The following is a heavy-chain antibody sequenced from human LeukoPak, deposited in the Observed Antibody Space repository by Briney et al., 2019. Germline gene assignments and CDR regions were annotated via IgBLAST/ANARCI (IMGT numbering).Heavy chain of an antibody. V-gene: IGHV4-61*02. CDR3: ARGLAAAGPGAEYFQH. CDR1: DASIGNAHYY. J-gene: IGHJ1*01. D-gene: IGHD6-13*01. CDR2: ISTGRGT. Sequence: SETLPLTCTVSDASIGNAHYYWSWIRQPAGKGLEWIGRISTGRGTKYNPSLKSRVTMSVDTSKNQFSLKLSSVTAADTAVYYCARGLAAAGPGAEYFQHWGQGTLVTVSS.